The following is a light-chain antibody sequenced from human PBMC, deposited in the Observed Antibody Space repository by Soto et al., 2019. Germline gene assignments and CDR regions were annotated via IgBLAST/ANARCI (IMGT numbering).Light chain of an antibody. CDR3: QQLNSFPIS. CDR2: GAS. J-gene: IGKJ3*01. V-gene: IGKV1-9*01. CDR1: QGIANF. Sequence: IQLTQSPSSLSASVGDRVTISCRAGQGIANFLAWYQQKPGKAPKLLIYGASTLQSGVPSRFSVSGSGTDFTLTISSLQPVDFATYYCQQLNSFPISFGPGTKVAIK.